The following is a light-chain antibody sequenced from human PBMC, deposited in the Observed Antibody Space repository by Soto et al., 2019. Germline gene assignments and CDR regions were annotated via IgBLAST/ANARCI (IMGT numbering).Light chain of an antibody. V-gene: IGKV1-39*01. CDR2: AAS. J-gene: IGKJ5*01. Sequence: DIQMTQSPSSLSASVGDRVTITCRASQSISSYLNWYQQKPGKAPKLLIYAASSLQSGVPSRFSGIGSGTDFTLTISSLQPEDFATYYCQQSYSTSGITFGQGTRLEIK. CDR1: QSISSY. CDR3: QQSYSTSGIT.